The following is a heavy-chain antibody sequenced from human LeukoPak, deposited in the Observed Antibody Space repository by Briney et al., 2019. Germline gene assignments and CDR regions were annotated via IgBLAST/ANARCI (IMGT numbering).Heavy chain of an antibody. V-gene: IGHV3-64*01. D-gene: IGHD4-17*01. Sequence: GGSLRLSCAASGFAFSSYAMHWVRQAPGKGLEYVSAISSNGGSTYYANSVKGRFTISRDNSKNTLYLQMGSLRAEDMAVYYCARDGHDYGDSTFGFSDYWGQGTLVTVSS. CDR1: GFAFSSYA. CDR2: ISSNGGST. CDR3: ARDGHDYGDSTFGFSDY. J-gene: IGHJ4*02.